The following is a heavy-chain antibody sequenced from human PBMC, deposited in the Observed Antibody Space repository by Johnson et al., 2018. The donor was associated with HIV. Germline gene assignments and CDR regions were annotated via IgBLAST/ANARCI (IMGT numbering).Heavy chain of an antibody. CDR3: AKYKFLKGIIGNAFDI. J-gene: IGHJ3*02. CDR2: IWYDGSNK. Sequence: VQLVESGGGLVQPGGSLRLSCAASRFTFSSYAMHWVRQAPGKGLEWVAVIWYDGSNKYYVDSEKGRFTISRDNSKNTLYLQMNSLRAEDASLYHCAKYKFLKGIIGNAFDIWGQGTMVTVSS. CDR1: RFTFSSYA. V-gene: IGHV3-30*02. D-gene: IGHD2/OR15-2a*01.